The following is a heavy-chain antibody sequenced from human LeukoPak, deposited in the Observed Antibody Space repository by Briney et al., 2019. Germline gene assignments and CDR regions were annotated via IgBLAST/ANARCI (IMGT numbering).Heavy chain of an antibody. J-gene: IGHJ6*02. CDR2: INHSGST. D-gene: IGHD2-15*01. Sequence: PETLSLTCAVYGGSFSGYYWSWIRQPPGKGLEWIGEINHSGSTNYNPSLKSRVTISVDTSKNQFSLKLSSVTAADTAVYYCARASSDHYYYGMDVWGQGTTVTVSS. CDR1: GGSFSGYY. CDR3: ARASSDHYYYGMDV. V-gene: IGHV4-34*01.